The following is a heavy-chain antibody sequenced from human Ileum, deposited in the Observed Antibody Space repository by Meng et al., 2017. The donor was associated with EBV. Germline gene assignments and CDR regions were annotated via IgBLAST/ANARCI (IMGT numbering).Heavy chain of an antibody. D-gene: IGHD2-15*01. CDR2: ISSENYT. CDR3: TRQGQDL. CDR1: GLTFSKQI. Sequence: VKVVGLGGFLVQPGRSLRLSFVVSGLTFSKQIIHWIRQAPGEGLDWVAVISSENYTYYSDSVKGRFTITRDNSANTVYLQMDNLGPQDTALYFCTRQGQDLWGQGTLVTVSS. V-gene: IGHV3-30*03. J-gene: IGHJ4*02.